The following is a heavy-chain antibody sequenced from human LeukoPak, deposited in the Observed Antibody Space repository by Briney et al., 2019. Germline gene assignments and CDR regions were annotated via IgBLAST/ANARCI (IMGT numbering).Heavy chain of an antibody. CDR2: IIPIFGTA. V-gene: IGHV1-69*06. J-gene: IGHJ4*02. CDR1: GGTFSSYA. CDR3: ATYLYYYDSSGYYYDSYFDY. Sequence: GASVKVSCKASGGTFSSYAISWVRQAPGQGLEWMGGIIPIFGTANYAQKFQGRVTITADKSTSTAYMELSSLRPEDTAVYYCATYLYYYDSSGYYYDSYFDYWGQGTLVTASS. D-gene: IGHD3-22*01.